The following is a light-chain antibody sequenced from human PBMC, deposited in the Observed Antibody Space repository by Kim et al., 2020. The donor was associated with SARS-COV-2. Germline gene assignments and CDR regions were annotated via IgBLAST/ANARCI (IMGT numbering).Light chain of an antibody. CDR2: NAN. J-gene: IGLJ3*02. CDR1: SGSVSTGNF. CDR3: ALYMGGGIWV. V-gene: IGLV8-61*01. Sequence: QTVVTQEPAFSVSPGGTVTLTCGLTSGSVSTGNFPSWYQQTPGQAPRILIYNANSRSSGVTNRFSGSILGNKAALTITAAQADDESDYYCALYMGGGIWVFGGGTQLTVL.